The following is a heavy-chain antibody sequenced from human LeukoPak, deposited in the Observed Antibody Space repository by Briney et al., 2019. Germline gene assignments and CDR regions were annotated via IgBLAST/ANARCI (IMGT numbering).Heavy chain of an antibody. D-gene: IGHD1-26*01. V-gene: IGHV3-23*01. CDR2: ISGSGGST. J-gene: IGHJ5*02. CDR3: AKDLKGYSGSRNWFDP. CDR1: GFTFSSYA. Sequence: PGGSLRLSCAASGFTFSSYAMSWVRRAPGKGLEWVSAISGSGGSTYYADSVKGRFTISRDNSKNTLYLQMNSLRAEDTAVYYCAKDLKGYSGSRNWFDPWGQGTLVTVSS.